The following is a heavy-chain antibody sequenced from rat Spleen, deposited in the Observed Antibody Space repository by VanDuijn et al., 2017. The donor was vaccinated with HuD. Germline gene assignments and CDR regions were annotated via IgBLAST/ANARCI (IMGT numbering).Heavy chain of an antibody. Sequence: QVQLKESGPGLVKPSLTLSLTCTVSGFSLTSYHVSWVRQPPGKGLEWRGVIWTGGSTAYNSLLKSRLSISRDTSKRQVFLTMNSLQTDDTAVYYCAVNYGGYGDYWGQGVMVTVSS. V-gene: IGHV2-43*01. CDR3: AVNYGGYGDY. CDR2: IWTGGST. D-gene: IGHD1-11*01. J-gene: IGHJ2*01. CDR1: GFSLTSYH.